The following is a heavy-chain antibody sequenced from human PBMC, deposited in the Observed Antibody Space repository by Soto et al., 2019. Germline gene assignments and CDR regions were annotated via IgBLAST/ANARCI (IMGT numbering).Heavy chain of an antibody. CDR3: ARTVTYYDFWSGSEVGGGYFDY. CDR2: INHSGST. Sequence: SETLSLTCAVYGGSFSGYYWSWIRQPPGKGLEWIGEINHSGSTNYNPSLKSRVTISVDTSKNQFSLKLSSVTAADTAVYYCARTVTYYDFWSGSEVGGGYFDYWGQGTRITVSS. J-gene: IGHJ4*02. CDR1: GGSFSGYY. D-gene: IGHD3-3*01. V-gene: IGHV4-34*01.